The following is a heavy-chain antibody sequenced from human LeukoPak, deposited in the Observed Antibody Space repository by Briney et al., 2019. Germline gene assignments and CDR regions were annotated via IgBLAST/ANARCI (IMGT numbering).Heavy chain of an antibody. D-gene: IGHD6-13*01. V-gene: IGHV3-48*03. J-gene: IGHJ6*02. CDR1: GLTFSSSE. CDR2: ISSRGGTI. CDR3: ASSKAAAGTRYYYGMDV. Sequence: GGSLRLSCAASGLTFSSSEMNWVRQAPGKGLEWISYISSRGGTIYHADSVKGRFTISRDNSKNTLNLQTNSLRVEDTAVYYCASSKAAAGTRYYYGMDVWGQGTTVTVSS.